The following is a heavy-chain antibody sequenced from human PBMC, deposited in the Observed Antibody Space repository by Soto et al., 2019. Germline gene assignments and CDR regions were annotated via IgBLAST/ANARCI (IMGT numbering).Heavy chain of an antibody. D-gene: IGHD3-3*01. CDR1: GGSISSSNW. J-gene: IGHJ5*01. Sequence: SETLSLTCAVSGGSISSSNWCSWVRQAPGKGLEWIGEIYHSGSTRYSPSLKSRVTISVDKSKNQFSLKVSSVTAADTAVYYCARSSRSEWLPDSWGQGTLVTVSS. V-gene: IGHV4-4*02. CDR3: ARSSRSEWLPDS. CDR2: IYHSGST.